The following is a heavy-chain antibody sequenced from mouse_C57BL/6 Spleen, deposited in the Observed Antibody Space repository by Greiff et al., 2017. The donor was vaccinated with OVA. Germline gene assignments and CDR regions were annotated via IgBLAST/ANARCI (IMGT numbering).Heavy chain of an antibody. CDR3: TRETPNAGAMDY. J-gene: IGHJ4*01. CDR1: GFTFSSYA. Sequence: EVMLVESGEGLVKPGGSLKLSCAASGFTFSSYAMSWVRQTPEKRLEWVAYISSGGDYIYYADTAKGRFTISRDNARNTLYLQMSSLKSEDTAMYYCTRETPNAGAMDYWGQGTSVTVSS. D-gene: IGHD4-1*01. CDR2: ISSGGDYI. V-gene: IGHV5-9-1*02.